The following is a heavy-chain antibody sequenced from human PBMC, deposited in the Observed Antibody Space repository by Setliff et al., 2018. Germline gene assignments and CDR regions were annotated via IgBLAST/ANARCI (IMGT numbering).Heavy chain of an antibody. CDR3: VRDDADNYDAFDN. D-gene: IGHD3-22*01. CDR2: IKQDGSTK. V-gene: IGHV3-7*01. J-gene: IGHJ3*02. CDR1: GFTFSSYG. Sequence: PGGSLRLSCAASGFTFSSYGMHWVRQAPGKGLAWVADIKQDGSTKYYLDSVKGRFTISRDNAKRSLYLQMNGLRADDTGVYYCVRDDADNYDAFDNWGQGTLVTVSS.